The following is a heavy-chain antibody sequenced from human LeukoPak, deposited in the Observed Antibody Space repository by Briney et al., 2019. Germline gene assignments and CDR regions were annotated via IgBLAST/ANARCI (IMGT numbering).Heavy chain of an antibody. J-gene: IGHJ4*02. CDR3: TTSGYSSSWYPYYFDY. CDR1: GFTFSNAW. D-gene: IGHD6-13*01. V-gene: IGHV3-15*01. Sequence: GGSLRLSCAASGFTFSNAWMSWVRQAPGKGLEWVGRIKSKTDGGTTDYAAPVKGRFTTSRDDSKNTLYLQMNSLKTEDTAVYYCTTSGYSSSWYPYYFDYWGQGTLVTVSS. CDR2: IKSKTDGGTT.